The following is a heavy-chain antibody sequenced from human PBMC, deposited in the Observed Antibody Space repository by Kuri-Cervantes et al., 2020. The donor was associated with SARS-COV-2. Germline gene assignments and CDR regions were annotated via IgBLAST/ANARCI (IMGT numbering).Heavy chain of an antibody. Sequence: GGSLRLSCAASGFTFSSYSMNWVRQAPGKGLEWVSSISSSSSYIYYADSVKGRFTISRDNSKNTLHLQMNSLRTEDTAVHYCARGALICGSSSCHGDFDLWGRGTLVTVSS. CDR1: GFTFSSYS. CDR2: ISSSSSYI. D-gene: IGHD2-2*01. V-gene: IGHV3-21*01. J-gene: IGHJ2*01. CDR3: ARGALICGSSSCHGDFDL.